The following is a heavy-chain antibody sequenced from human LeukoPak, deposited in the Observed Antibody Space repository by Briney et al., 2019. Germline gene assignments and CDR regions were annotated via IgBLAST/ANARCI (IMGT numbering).Heavy chain of an antibody. D-gene: IGHD3-10*01. Sequence: ASVKVSCKVSGYTLTELSMHWVRQAPGKGLEWMGGFDPEDGETIYAQKFQGRVTMTEDTSTDTAYMELSSLRSEGTAVYYCATVVRGVIIDFFDYWGQGTLVTVSS. CDR1: GYTLTELS. J-gene: IGHJ4*02. CDR2: FDPEDGET. CDR3: ATVVRGVIIDFFDY. V-gene: IGHV1-24*01.